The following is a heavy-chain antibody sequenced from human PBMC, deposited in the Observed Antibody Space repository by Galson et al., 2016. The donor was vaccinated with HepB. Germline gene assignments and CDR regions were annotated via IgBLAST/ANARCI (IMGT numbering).Heavy chain of an antibody. J-gene: IGHJ4*02. CDR3: LLSTSNSYY. Sequence: SLRLSCAASGFSFSGHALSWVRRAPGKGLEWVSNISGGDGPTSYADSVKGRFTISRDYSQNTLFLQMNTLRVEDTAVYYCLLSTSNSYYWGQGTLVTVSS. CDR2: ISGGDGPT. D-gene: IGHD6-6*01. CDR1: GFSFSGHA. V-gene: IGHV3-23*01.